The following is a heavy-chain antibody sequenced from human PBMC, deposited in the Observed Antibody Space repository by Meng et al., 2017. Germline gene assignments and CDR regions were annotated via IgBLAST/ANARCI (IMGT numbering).Heavy chain of an antibody. CDR2: IYWDEDK. J-gene: IGHJ1*01. D-gene: IGHD2-8*01. CDR1: VFSLSTSGVG. Sequence: ICLEGPGPTLVQPTQTLTLTCTVSVFSLSTSGVGVGWIRQPPGKALDWVALIYWDEDKRYSPSLKSRLTITKDTSKNQVVLTMTNMDPVDTATYYCAHREIMVHPREGGAEYYQHWGQGTLVTVSS. CDR3: AHREIMVHPREGGAEYYQH. V-gene: IGHV2-5*02.